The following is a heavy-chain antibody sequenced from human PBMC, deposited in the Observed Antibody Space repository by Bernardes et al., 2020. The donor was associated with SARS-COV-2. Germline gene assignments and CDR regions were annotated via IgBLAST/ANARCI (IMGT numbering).Heavy chain of an antibody. Sequence: GGSLRLSCAASGFTFRNYTMHWVRQAPGKGLEWVAVIRHDGSRAYYVDSVKGRFAISRDNSNNTLYLQMNNLRVEDTALYRCATEDGEWLESWGQGTLVTVSS. CDR2: IRHDGSRA. CDR1: GFTFRNYT. D-gene: IGHD4-17*01. J-gene: IGHJ5*01. V-gene: IGHV3-33*01. CDR3: ATEDGEWLES.